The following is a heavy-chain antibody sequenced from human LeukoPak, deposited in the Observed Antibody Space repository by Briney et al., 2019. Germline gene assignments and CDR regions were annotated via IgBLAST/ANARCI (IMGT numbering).Heavy chain of an antibody. V-gene: IGHV3-53*01. CDR2: IYSIQNGGDT. D-gene: IGHD3-22*01. CDR3: VRHDNTGYYFDY. J-gene: IGHJ4*02. Sequence: GGSLRLSCAASGFTISSNSMSWVRQTPGKGLEWVSVIYSIQNGGDTYYADSVKGLFTISRDSSRNTLYLQMNSLRVEDTAMFFWVRHDNTGYYFDYWGQGTLVTVSA. CDR1: GFTISSNS.